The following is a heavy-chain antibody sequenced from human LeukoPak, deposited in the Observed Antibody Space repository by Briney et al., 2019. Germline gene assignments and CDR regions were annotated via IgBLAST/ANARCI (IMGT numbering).Heavy chain of an antibody. CDR2: IYDSENT. D-gene: IGHD5-12*01. V-gene: IGHV4-59*01. Sequence: SETLSLTCNVSGGSISSYYWSWIRQPPGKGLEWIGYIYDSENTNYNPSLKSRVTISADTSKNQFSLKLSSVTAADTAVYYCARGYSGYGMADYWGQGTLVTVSS. CDR1: GGSISSYY. CDR3: ARGYSGYGMADY. J-gene: IGHJ4*02.